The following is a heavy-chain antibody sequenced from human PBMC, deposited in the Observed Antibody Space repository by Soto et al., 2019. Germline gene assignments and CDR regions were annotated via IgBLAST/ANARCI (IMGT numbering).Heavy chain of an antibody. Sequence: GGSLRLSCAASGFTFSDYYMSWIRQAPGKGLEWVSYISSSSSYTNYADSLKGRFTISRDNAKNSLYLQMNSLRAEDTAVYYCARVTSYSRFDPWGQGTLVTVSS. CDR3: ARVTSYSRFDP. D-gene: IGHD2-2*01. V-gene: IGHV3-11*05. J-gene: IGHJ5*02. CDR2: ISSSSSYT. CDR1: GFTFSDYY.